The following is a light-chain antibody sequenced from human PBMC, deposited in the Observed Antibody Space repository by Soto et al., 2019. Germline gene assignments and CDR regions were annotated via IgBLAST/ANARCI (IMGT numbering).Light chain of an antibody. Sequence: QSALTQPRSVSGSPGQSVTISCTGTSGDVGGYNYVSWYQQHPGKAPKLMIFDVSKRPSGVPDRFSGSKSGNTASLTISGLQAEDEAHYYCCSYAGSYSLVFGGGTKLTVL. J-gene: IGLJ3*02. CDR3: CSYAGSYSLV. V-gene: IGLV2-11*01. CDR1: SGDVGGYNY. CDR2: DVS.